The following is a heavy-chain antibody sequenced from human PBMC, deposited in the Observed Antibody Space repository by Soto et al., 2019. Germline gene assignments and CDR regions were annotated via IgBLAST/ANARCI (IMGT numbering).Heavy chain of an antibody. D-gene: IGHD2-15*01. CDR2: IDPSDSYT. Sequence: GESLKISCKGSGYSFTSYWISWVRQMPGKGLEWMGRIDPSDSYTNYSPSFQGHVTISADKSISTAYLQWSILKASDTAMYYCARLRGYCSGGSCYLRSAFDIWGQGTMVTVSS. CDR1: GYSFTSYW. V-gene: IGHV5-10-1*01. J-gene: IGHJ3*02. CDR3: ARLRGYCSGGSCYLRSAFDI.